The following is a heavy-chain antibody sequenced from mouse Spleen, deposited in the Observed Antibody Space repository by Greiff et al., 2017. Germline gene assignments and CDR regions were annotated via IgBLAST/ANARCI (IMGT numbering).Heavy chain of an antibody. CDR3: ASDYYGSSYGY. D-gene: IGHD1-1*01. CDR1: GYTFTSYW. V-gene: IGHV1-7*01. Sequence: QVQLKQSGAELAKPGASVKLSCKASGYTFTSYWMHWVKQRPGQGLEWIGYINPSSGYTKYNQKFKDKATLTADKSSSTAYMQLSSLTYEDSAVYYCASDYYGSSYGYWGQGTTLTVSS. J-gene: IGHJ2*01. CDR2: INPSSGYT.